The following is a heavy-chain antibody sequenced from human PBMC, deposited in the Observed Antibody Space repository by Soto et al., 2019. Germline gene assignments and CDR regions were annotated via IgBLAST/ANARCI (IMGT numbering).Heavy chain of an antibody. J-gene: IGHJ6*02. CDR2: IWYDGSNK. D-gene: IGHD1-1*01. CDR1: GFTFSSYG. CDR3: ARVTVQMDYYYGMDV. Sequence: HPGGSLRLSCAASGFTFSSYGMHWVRQAPGKGLEWVAVIWYDGSNKYYADSVKGRSTISRDNSKNTLYLQMNSLRAEDTAVYYCARVTVQMDYYYGMDVWGQGTTVTVSS. V-gene: IGHV3-33*01.